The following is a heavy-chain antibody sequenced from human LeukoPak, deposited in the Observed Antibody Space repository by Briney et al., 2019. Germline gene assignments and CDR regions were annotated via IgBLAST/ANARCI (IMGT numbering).Heavy chain of an antibody. Sequence: SETLSLTCTVSGYSISSGYYWGWFRQPPGKGLEWIATIYHSGITYYNPSLKSRVTITVDTSKNQFSLKLSSVTAADTAVYYCARYSSTRNFDYWGQGTLVTVSS. CDR2: IYHSGIT. CDR1: GYSISSGYY. V-gene: IGHV4-38-2*02. J-gene: IGHJ4*02. D-gene: IGHD6-13*01. CDR3: ARYSSTRNFDY.